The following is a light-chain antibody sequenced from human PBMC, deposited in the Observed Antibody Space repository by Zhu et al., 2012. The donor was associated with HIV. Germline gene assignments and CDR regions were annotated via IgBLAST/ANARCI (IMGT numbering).Light chain of an antibody. CDR1: QNVSSH. Sequence: EVVLTQFPATLSLSPGERATLSCRASQNVSSHLAWYQQKAGQAPRLLIYGASTRATGIPARFTASGSGTDFSLAISSLDPEDFAVYYCQQRSNWPRTFGQGTKV. V-gene: IGKV3-11*01. J-gene: IGKJ1*01. CDR3: QQRSNWPRT. CDR2: GAS.